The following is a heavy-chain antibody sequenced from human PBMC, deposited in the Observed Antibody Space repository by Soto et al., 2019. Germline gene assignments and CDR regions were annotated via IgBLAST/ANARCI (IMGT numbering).Heavy chain of an antibody. CDR2: MGGSVDSK. D-gene: IGHD6-19*01. CDR1: GFAFGRYA. Sequence: EVQLLESGGGLVKPGGSLRLSCAASGFAFGRYALSWVRQAPGKGLEWVSAMGGSVDSKSYADSVKGRFTISRDVPKNTLFLEMNSLRPEDTAIYFCARDQISGWYDNWGQGTLVTVSS. CDR3: ARDQISGWYDN. V-gene: IGHV3-23*01. J-gene: IGHJ5*02.